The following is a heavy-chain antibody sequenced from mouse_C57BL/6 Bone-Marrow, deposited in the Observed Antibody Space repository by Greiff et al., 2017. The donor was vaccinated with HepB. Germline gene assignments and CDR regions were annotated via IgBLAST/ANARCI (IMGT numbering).Heavy chain of an antibody. CDR3: ARGLGGTFAY. CDR2: IYPSDSET. D-gene: IGHD3-3*01. Sequence: VQLQQSGAELVRPGSSVKLSCKASGYTFTSYWMDWVKQRPGQGLEWIGNIYPSDSETHYNQKFKDKATLTVDKSSSTAYMQLSSLTSEDSAVYYCARGLGGTFAYWGQGTLVTVSA. V-gene: IGHV1-61*01. J-gene: IGHJ3*01. CDR1: GYTFTSYW.